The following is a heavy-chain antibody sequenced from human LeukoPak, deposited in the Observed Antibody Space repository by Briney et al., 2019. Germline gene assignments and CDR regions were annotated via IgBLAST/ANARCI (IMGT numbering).Heavy chain of an antibody. CDR3: AREHYDILTGYYNDYYYMDV. J-gene: IGHJ6*03. Sequence: ASVKVSCKASGGTFSSYGISWVRRAPGQGLEWMGWISAYNGNTNYAQKLQGRVTMTTDTSTSTAYMELRSLRSDDTAVYYCAREHYDILTGYYNDYYYMDVWGKGTTVTVSS. V-gene: IGHV1-18*01. D-gene: IGHD3-9*01. CDR2: ISAYNGNT. CDR1: GGTFSSYG.